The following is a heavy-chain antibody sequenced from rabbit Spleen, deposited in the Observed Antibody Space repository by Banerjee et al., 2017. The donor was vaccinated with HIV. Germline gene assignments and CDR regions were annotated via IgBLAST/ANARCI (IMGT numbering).Heavy chain of an antibody. CDR2: IYSHSGGGT. D-gene: IGHD4-1*01. Sequence: QSLEESGGDLVKPEGSLTLTCTASGFSASDTYYMCWVRQAPGKGLEWIACIYSHSGGGTYVADWATGRFSISRASSTTVTLQMTSLTAADTATYFCARDMGVAAGYYFNLWGPGTLVTVS. J-gene: IGHJ4*01. CDR3: ARDMGVAAGYYFNL. V-gene: IGHV1S40*01. CDR1: GFSASDTYY.